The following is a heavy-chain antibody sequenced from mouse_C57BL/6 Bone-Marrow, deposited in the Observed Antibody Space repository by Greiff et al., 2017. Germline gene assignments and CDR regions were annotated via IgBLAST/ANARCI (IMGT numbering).Heavy chain of an antibody. D-gene: IGHD1-1*01. CDR1: GYSITSDY. Sequence: EVHLVESGPGLAKPSQTLSLTCSVTGYSITSDYWNWIRKFPGNKLEYMGYISYSGSTYYNPSLKSRISITRDTSKNQYYLQLNSVTTEDTATYYCARFITTVVGYFDVWGTGTTVTVSS. CDR2: ISYSGST. CDR3: ARFITTVVGYFDV. V-gene: IGHV3-8*01. J-gene: IGHJ1*03.